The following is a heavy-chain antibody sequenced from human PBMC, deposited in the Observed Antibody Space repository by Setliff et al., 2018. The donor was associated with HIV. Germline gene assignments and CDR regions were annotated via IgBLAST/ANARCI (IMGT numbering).Heavy chain of an antibody. J-gene: IGHJ4*02. Sequence: KPSEAQSVTCPVSGGSINTGAYYWIWIRQHPGRGLEWIGYNCYSCRTHYNPSLKSRVTISLDTSKNQFSLRLTSVTAADTAVFYCARAPFVGGAYYYWGSYYFDYWGPGTLVTVSS. V-gene: IGHV4-31*03. CDR2: NCYSCRT. CDR1: GGSINTGAYY. CDR3: ARAPFVGGAYYYWGSYYFDY. D-gene: IGHD3-22*01.